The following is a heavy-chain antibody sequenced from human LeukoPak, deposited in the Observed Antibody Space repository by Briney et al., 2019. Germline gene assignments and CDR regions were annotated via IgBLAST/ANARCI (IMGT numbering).Heavy chain of an antibody. CDR1: GFTFSDHY. V-gene: IGHV3-72*01. J-gene: IGHJ4*02. CDR2: TRNKANSYTT. CDR3: AREKYYYDSSTLFDY. Sequence: GGSLRLSCAASGFTFSDHYMDWVRQAPGKGLEWVGRTRNKANSYTTEYAASVKCRFTISRDDSKNSLYLQMNRIKTEDTAVYYCAREKYYYDSSTLFDYWGQGTLVTVSS. D-gene: IGHD3-22*01.